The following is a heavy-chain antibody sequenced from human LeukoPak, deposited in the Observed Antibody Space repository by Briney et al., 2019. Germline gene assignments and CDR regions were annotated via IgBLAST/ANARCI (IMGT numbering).Heavy chain of an antibody. CDR2: IYPSGNT. CDR1: GDSLSSSRHY. CDR3: ARDGVVTMELDY. D-gene: IGHD3-3*01. V-gene: IGHV4-61*02. Sequence: PSETLSLTCTVSGDSLSSSRHYWSWIRQPAGKGLEWIGRIYPSGNTNYNPSLKSRVTISLDTSKNQFSLNLRSVTAADTAVYYCARDGVVTMELDYWGQGTLVTVSS. J-gene: IGHJ4*02.